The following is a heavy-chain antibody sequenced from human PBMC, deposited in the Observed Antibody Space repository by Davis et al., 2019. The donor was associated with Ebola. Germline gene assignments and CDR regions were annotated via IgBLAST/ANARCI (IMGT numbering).Heavy chain of an antibody. J-gene: IGHJ6*02. D-gene: IGHD1-7*01. CDR3: ARITGTTSHYYYGMDV. Sequence: MPSETLSLTCTVSGGSISSGGYYWSWIRQHPGKGLEWIGYIYYSGSTYYNPSLKSRVTIPVDTSKNQFSLKLSSVTAADTAVYYCARITGTTSHYYYGMDVWGQGTTVTVSS. CDR2: IYYSGST. V-gene: IGHV4-31*03. CDR1: GGSISSGGYY.